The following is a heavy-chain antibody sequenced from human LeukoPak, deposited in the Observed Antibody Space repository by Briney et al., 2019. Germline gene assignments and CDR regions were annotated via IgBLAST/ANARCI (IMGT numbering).Heavy chain of an antibody. CDR2: IYSSGST. Sequence: SPSETLSLTCTVSGGSISNYHWSWIRQPPGKGLEWIGYIYSSGSTNYNPSLNSRVTISVDTSKNQFSPKLNSVTAADTAAYYCARGPGSSSSWPRDFDYWGQGTLVTVSS. CDR1: GGSISNYH. J-gene: IGHJ4*02. V-gene: IGHV4-59*01. CDR3: ARGPGSSSSWPRDFDY. D-gene: IGHD6-13*01.